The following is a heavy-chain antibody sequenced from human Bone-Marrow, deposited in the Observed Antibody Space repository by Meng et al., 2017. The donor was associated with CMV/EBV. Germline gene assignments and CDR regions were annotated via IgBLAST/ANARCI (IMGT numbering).Heavy chain of an antibody. CDR1: GYTFTSYG. D-gene: IGHD5-18*01. CDR3: RFYTAMVTGFDY. J-gene: IGHJ4*02. Sequence: ASVKVSCKASGYTFTSYGISWVRQAPGQGLEWMGWISAYNGNTNYAQKLQGRVTMTTDTSTSTAYMELRSLRSEDTAVYYCRFYTAMVTGFDYWGQGTLVTVSS. CDR2: ISAYNGNT. V-gene: IGHV1-18*01.